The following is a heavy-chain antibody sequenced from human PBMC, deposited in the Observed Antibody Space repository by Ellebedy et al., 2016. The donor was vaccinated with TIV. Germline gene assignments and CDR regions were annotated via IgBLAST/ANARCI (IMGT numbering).Heavy chain of an antibody. D-gene: IGHD6-19*01. CDR2: IYHSGAA. CDR1: GGSISTDHYY. V-gene: IGHV4-39*01. CDR3: ARHRGNNGWFNFDS. Sequence: SETLSLXXTVSGGSISTDHYYWGWIRQPPGKGLEWIGSIYHSGAAYYNPSLKGRVTIPIDTSNNQISLKLTSVTAADTAVYYCARHRGNNGWFNFDSWGQGTLVTVSS. J-gene: IGHJ4*02.